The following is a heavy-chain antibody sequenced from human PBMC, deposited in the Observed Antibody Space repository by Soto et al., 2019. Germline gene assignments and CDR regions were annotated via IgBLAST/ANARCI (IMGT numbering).Heavy chain of an antibody. CDR1: GFTFSSYS. CDR2: MSYDENSK. CDR3: VRGRTVNDHDEVDS. D-gene: IGHD3-16*01. J-gene: IGHJ4*02. V-gene: IGHV3-30-3*01. Sequence: QVQLVESGGGVVQPGRSLRLSCAASGFTFSSYSMHWVRQAPGKGLEWVAAMSYDENSKYFADSVKGRFTISRDKSKNTLSLQMNGLGPEDSAVYYCVRGRTVNDHDEVDSWGQGTVVPVSS.